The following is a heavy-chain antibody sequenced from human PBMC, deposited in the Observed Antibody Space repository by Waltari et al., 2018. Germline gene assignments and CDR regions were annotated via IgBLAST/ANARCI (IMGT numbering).Heavy chain of an antibody. Sequence: QVQLVQSGAEVKKPGASVKVSCKVSGYTLTELSMHWVRQAPGKGLEWMGGLDPEEGETIYAQKFRGRVPITEDTSTAPAYMDLSSLRSEDRAVYYCERHYGPGAFDTWGQGTMATVSS. CDR2: LDPEEGET. D-gene: IGHD4-17*01. CDR1: GYTLTELS. V-gene: IGHV1-24*01. J-gene: IGHJ3*02. CDR3: ERHYGPGAFDT.